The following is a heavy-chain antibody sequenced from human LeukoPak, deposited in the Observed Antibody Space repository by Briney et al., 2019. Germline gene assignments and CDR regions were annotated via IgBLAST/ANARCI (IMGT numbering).Heavy chain of an antibody. V-gene: IGHV4-59*01. Sequence: SETLSLTCTVSGGSISSYYWSWIRQPPGKGLEWIGYIYYSGNTSYNPSLKSRVTISVDTSKNQFSLKLSSVTAADTAVYYCARSGSNSYYFDYWGQGTLVTVSS. D-gene: IGHD4-11*01. J-gene: IGHJ4*02. CDR1: GGSISSYY. CDR2: IYYSGNT. CDR3: ARSGSNSYYFDY.